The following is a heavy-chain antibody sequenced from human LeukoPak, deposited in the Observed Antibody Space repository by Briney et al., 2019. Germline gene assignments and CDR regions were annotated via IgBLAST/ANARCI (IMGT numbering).Heavy chain of an antibody. CDR2: IIGRSGNT. V-gene: IGHV1-58*02. CDR3: AAFHGRPTGTTIMVDKWFDP. Sequence: SVKLSCEASGFTFTSSAMRWVRQARGQRLEWIRWIIGRSGNTNYAQKFQVRFTITRNRSRSPPYLEVNSRRTEDTPVYYWAAFHGRPTGTTIMVDKWFDPSGQGSLVTVSS. J-gene: IGHJ5*02. CDR1: GFTFTSSA. D-gene: IGHD1-1*01.